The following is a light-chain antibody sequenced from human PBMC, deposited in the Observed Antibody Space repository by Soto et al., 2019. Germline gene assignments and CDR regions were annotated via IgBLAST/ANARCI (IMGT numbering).Light chain of an antibody. CDR3: SSYTSSSTDV. Sequence: QSALTQPASVSGSPGQSITISCTGTSSDVGDYNYVSWYQQHPGKAPKLMIFDVSNRPSGVSNRFSGSKSGNTASLTISGLQAEYEAEYYCSSYTSSSTDVFGTGTKLTVL. V-gene: IGLV2-14*01. J-gene: IGLJ1*01. CDR1: SSDVGDYNY. CDR2: DVS.